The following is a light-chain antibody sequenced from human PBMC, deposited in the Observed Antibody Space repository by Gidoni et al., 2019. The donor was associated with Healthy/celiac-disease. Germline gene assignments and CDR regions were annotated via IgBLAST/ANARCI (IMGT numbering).Light chain of an antibody. V-gene: IGLV4-69*01. J-gene: IGLJ3*02. CDR2: LNSDGSH. CDR1: SGHSSDA. CDR3: QTWGTGIWV. Sequence: QLVLTQSHSASASLGASVKLTCTLSSGHSSDAIAWHQQQPEKGPRYLMKLNSDGSHSKGDGIPDRFSGSSSGAERYLTISSLQSEDEADYYCQTWGTGIWVFGGGTKLTVL.